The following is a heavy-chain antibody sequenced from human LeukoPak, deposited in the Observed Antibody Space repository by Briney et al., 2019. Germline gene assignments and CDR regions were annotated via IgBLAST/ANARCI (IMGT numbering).Heavy chain of an antibody. Sequence: PGGSLRLSCAASGFTFSSYAMSWDRQAPGKGLEWVSAISGSGGSTYYADSVKGRFTISRDNSKNTLYLQMSSLRAEDTAVYYCAKDGTDYYDNSGGAFDVWGQGTMVTVSS. D-gene: IGHD3-22*01. CDR1: GFTFSSYA. CDR3: AKDGTDYYDNSGGAFDV. V-gene: IGHV3-23*01. J-gene: IGHJ3*01. CDR2: ISGSGGST.